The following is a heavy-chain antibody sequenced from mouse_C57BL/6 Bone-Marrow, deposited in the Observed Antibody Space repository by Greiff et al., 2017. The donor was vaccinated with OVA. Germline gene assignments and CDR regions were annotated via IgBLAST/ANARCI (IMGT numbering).Heavy chain of an antibody. CDR2: IYPGNSDT. V-gene: IGHV1-5*01. CDR3: TRRKYYGSSLYYFDY. Sequence: VHVKQSGTVLARPGASVKMSCKTSGYTFTSYWMHWVKQRPGQGLEWIGAIYPGNSDTSYNQKFKGKAKLTAVTSASSAYMELSSLTNEDSAVYYCTRRKYYGSSLYYFDYWGQGTTLTVSS. J-gene: IGHJ2*01. D-gene: IGHD1-1*01. CDR1: GYTFTSYW.